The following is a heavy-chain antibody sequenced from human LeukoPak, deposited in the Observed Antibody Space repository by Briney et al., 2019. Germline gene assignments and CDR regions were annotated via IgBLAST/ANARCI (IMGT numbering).Heavy chain of an antibody. Sequence: NPSETLSLTCAVYGGSFSGYYWSWIRQPPGKGLEWIGEINHSGSTNYNPSLKSRVTISVDTSKNQFSLKLSSVTAADTAVYYCARLWYYYGSGYYFDYWGQGTLVTVSS. J-gene: IGHJ4*02. CDR1: GGSFSGYY. CDR3: ARLWYYYGSGYYFDY. CDR2: INHSGST. D-gene: IGHD3-10*01. V-gene: IGHV4-34*01.